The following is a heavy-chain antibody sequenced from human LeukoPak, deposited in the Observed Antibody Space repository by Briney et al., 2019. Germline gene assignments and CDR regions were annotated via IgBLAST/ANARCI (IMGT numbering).Heavy chain of an antibody. CDR3: AREIRPLDEAAGVTGDY. CDR2: IYSGGST. D-gene: IGHD2-21*02. J-gene: IGHJ4*02. CDR1: GFTFSSYS. V-gene: IGHV3-66*01. Sequence: GGSLRLSCAASGFTFSSYSMNWVRQAPGKGLEWVSVIYSGGSTYYADSVKDRFTISRDNSKNTLYLQMNSLRAEDTAVYYCAREIRPLDEAAGVTGDYWGQGTLVTVSS.